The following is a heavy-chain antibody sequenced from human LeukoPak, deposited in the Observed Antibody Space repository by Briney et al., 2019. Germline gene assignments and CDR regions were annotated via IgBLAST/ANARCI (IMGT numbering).Heavy chain of an antibody. CDR1: GFTFSHYA. CDR2: ISYDGSNK. D-gene: IGHD3-22*01. CDR3: AREACPYRLCYYDSSGYSLNYYFDY. Sequence: GGSLRLSCAASGFTFSHYAMAWVRQAPGKGLEWVAVISYDGSNKYYADSVKGRFTISRDNSKNTLYLQMNSLRAEDTAVYYCAREACPYRLCYYDSSGYSLNYYFDYWGQGTLVTVSS. V-gene: IGHV3-30*03. J-gene: IGHJ4*02.